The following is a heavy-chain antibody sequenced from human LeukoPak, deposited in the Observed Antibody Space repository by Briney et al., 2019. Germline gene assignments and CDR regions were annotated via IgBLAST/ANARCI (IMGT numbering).Heavy chain of an antibody. CDR3: AKDPDHYDFWSGYYYQYYYMDV. CDR1: GFTFSSCG. V-gene: IGHV3-30*02. D-gene: IGHD3-3*01. CDR2: IRYDGSNK. J-gene: IGHJ6*03. Sequence: GGSLRLSCAASGFTFSSCGMHWVRQVPGKGLEWVAFIRYDGSNKYYADSVKGRFTISRDNSKNTLYLQMNSLRAEDTAVYYCAKDPDHYDFWSGYYYQYYYMDVWGKGTTVTVSS.